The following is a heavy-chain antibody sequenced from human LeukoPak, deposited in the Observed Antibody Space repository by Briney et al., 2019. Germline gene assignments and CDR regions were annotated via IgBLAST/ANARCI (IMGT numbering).Heavy chain of an antibody. V-gene: IGHV4-59*08. D-gene: IGHD2-21*01. CDR1: AGSISSYY. Sequence: PSETLSLTRTVSAGSISSYYWSWIRQPPGKGLEWIGYIYYSGSTNYNPSLKSRVTISVDTSKNQFSLKLSSVTAADTAVYYCARLPAPLPHWGQGTLVTVSS. J-gene: IGHJ4*02. CDR3: ARLPAPLPH. CDR2: IYYSGST.